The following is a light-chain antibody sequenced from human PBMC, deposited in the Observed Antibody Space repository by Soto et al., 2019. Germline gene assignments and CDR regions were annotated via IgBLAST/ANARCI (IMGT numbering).Light chain of an antibody. CDR2: AAS. CDR3: QQASVLPFT. CDR1: QDISTW. J-gene: IGKJ3*01. Sequence: DIQMTQSPSSVSASVGDRVTITCRASQDISTWLAWYQQIPGKAPKLLIFAASTLQNRVPSRFSGSGSGTDFTLTISGLQPEDFAIYYCQQASVLPFTFGPGTKVDIK. V-gene: IGKV1-12*01.